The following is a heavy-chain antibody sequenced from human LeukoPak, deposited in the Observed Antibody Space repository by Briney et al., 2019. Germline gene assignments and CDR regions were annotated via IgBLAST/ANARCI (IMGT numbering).Heavy chain of an antibody. CDR3: ARRESSSWYPLDAFDI. CDR1: GGSIGSDDYY. D-gene: IGHD6-13*01. V-gene: IGHV4-30-4*01. J-gene: IGHJ3*02. CDR2: VYYNGNT. Sequence: NPSETLSLTCTVSGGSIGSDDYYWSWIRQLPGKGLEWIGYVYYNGNTYYNPSLKSRITMSVDTSKNQFSLKLSSVTAADTAVYYCARRESSSWYPLDAFDIWGQGTMVTVSS.